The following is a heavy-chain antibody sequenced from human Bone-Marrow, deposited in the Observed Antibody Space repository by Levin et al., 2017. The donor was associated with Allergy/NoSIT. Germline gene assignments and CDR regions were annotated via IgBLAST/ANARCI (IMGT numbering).Heavy chain of an antibody. CDR1: GFTFRDSW. D-gene: IGHD5-12*01. V-gene: IGHV3-7*03. Sequence: LSLTCAATGFTFRDSWMTWVRQTPGRGLEWVANIDQDGSQKYYVDSVKGRFTISRDNAKNSVDLQMNYLRDDDTAVYYCARKLRGSSAYDAVDVWGHGTMVTFSS. CDR2: IDQDGSQK. J-gene: IGHJ3*01. CDR3: ARKLRGSSAYDAVDV.